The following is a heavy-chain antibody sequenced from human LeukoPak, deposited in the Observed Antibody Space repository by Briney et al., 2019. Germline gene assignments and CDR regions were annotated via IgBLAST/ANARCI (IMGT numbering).Heavy chain of an antibody. CDR2: ISGSGSDGST. V-gene: IGHV3-23*01. CDR1: GFTFSSYG. CDR3: AKDRDTYNYGSGSYGPGFDY. D-gene: IGHD3-10*01. J-gene: IGHJ4*02. Sequence: PGGSLRLSCAASGFTFSSYGMSWVRQAPGKGLEWVSGISGSGSDGSTYYADSVKGRFTISRDNSKNTLYLQMNSLRAEDTAVYYCAKDRDTYNYGSGSYGPGFDYWGQGTLVTVSS.